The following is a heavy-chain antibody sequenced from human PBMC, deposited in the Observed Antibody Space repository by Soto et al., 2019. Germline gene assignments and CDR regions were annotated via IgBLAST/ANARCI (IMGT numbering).Heavy chain of an antibody. J-gene: IGHJ4*02. Sequence: SVKVSCKASGGTFSSYTISWVRQAPGQGLEWMGRIIPILGIANYAQKFQGRVTITADKSTSTAYMELSSLRSEDTAVYYCARDRGDYVAPHSAHIDYWGQGALVTVS. CDR1: GGTFSSYT. V-gene: IGHV1-69*04. CDR3: ARDRGDYVAPHSAHIDY. CDR2: IIPILGIA. D-gene: IGHD4-17*01.